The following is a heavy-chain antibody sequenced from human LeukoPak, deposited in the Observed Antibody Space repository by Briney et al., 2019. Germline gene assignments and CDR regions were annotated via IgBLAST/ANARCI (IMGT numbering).Heavy chain of an antibody. CDR1: GYIFTSYG. CDR2: INPNSGGT. J-gene: IGHJ6*03. CDR3: ARTGYYDFWSGYWTYYYYMDV. D-gene: IGHD3-3*01. V-gene: IGHV1-2*02. Sequence: GASVKVSCKASGYIFTSYGISWVRQAPGQGLEWMGWINPNSGGTNYAQKFQGRVTMTRDTSISTAYMELSRLRSDDTAVYYCARTGYYDFWSGYWTYYYYMDVWGKGTTVTVSS.